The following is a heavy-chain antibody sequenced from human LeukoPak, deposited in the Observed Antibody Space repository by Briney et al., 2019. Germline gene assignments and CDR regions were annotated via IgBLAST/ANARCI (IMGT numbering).Heavy chain of an antibody. CDR1: SDSFSPYY. D-gene: IGHD4-17*01. V-gene: IGHV4-4*07. J-gene: IGHJ4*02. Sequence: PSETLSLTCSVSSDSFSPYYWGWIRQPDGKGLEWIGRLTTSGTTNYNPSLKSRVTMSLDTSNMQFSLKLTSVTAADTALYYCVRDAGSDDCGAKFDLWGQGILISVYS. CDR2: LTTSGTT. CDR3: VRDAGSDDCGAKFDL.